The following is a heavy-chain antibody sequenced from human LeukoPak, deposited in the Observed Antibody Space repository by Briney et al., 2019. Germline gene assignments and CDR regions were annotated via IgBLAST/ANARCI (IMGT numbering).Heavy chain of an antibody. D-gene: IGHD2-2*01. CDR2: IRGSGGST. J-gene: IGHJ4*02. CDR1: GFTFSSYA. CDR3: PLAYCSSTSCPPGL. Sequence: GGSLRLSCAASGFTFSSYAMSCVRQAPGKGRECVSAIRGSGGSTYYADSVKGRFTISRDNSKNTLYLQMNSLRDEDTAVYYCPLAYCSSTSCPPGLWGQGTLVTVSS. V-gene: IGHV3-23*01.